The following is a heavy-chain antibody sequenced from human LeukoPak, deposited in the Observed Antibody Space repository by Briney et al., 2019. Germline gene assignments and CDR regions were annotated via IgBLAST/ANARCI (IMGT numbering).Heavy chain of an antibody. D-gene: IGHD5-18*01. CDR3: ARGRVDTAMVIFDY. V-gene: IGHV4-4*07. CDR2: LHTSGST. J-gene: IGHJ4*02. Sequence: SETLSLTCTVSGGSISSYYWSWIRQPAGEGLEWIGRLHTSGSTHYNPSLKSRVTMSVDTSKNQFSLKLSSVTAADTAVYYCARGRVDTAMVIFDYWGQGTLVTVSS. CDR1: GGSISSYY.